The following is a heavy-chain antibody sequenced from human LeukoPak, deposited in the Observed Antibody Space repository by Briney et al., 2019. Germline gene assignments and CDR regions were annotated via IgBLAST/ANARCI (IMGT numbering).Heavy chain of an antibody. CDR1: GFTFSTYS. V-gene: IGHV3-7*04. Sequence: PGGSLRLSCAASGFTFSTYSMNWVRQAPGEGLEWVANIKQDGSEKYYVDSVKGRFTISRDNARNSVFLQMNSLRAEDTAVYYCARDSEVTLVRGVFDVWGQGTKVTVSS. D-gene: IGHD3-10*01. CDR3: ARDSEVTLVRGVFDV. CDR2: IKQDGSEK. J-gene: IGHJ6*02.